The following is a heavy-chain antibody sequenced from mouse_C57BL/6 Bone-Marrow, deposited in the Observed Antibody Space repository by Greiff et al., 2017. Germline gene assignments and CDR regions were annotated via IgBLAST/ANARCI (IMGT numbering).Heavy chain of an antibody. V-gene: IGHV1-81*01. Sequence: VKLMESGAELARPGASVKLSCKASGYTFTSYGISWVKQRTGQGLEWIGEIYPRSGNTYYNEKFKGKATLTADKSSSTAYMELRSLTSEDSAVYFCARDDYGWFAYWGQGTLVTVSA. D-gene: IGHD2-4*01. CDR2: IYPRSGNT. CDR3: ARDDYGWFAY. CDR1: GYTFTSYG. J-gene: IGHJ3*01.